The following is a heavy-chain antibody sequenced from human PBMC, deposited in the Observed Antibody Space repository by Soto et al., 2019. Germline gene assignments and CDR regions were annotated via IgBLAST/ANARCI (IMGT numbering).Heavy chain of an antibody. Sequence: ASVKVSCKXSGYTFTGYYMHWVRQAPGQGLEWMGWINPNSGGTNYAQKFQGRVTMTRDTSISTAYMELSRLRSDDTAVYYCARDLVDTAMVGFDYWGQGTLVTVS. CDR3: ARDLVDTAMVGFDY. CDR1: GYTFTGYY. V-gene: IGHV1-2*02. CDR2: INPNSGGT. D-gene: IGHD5-18*01. J-gene: IGHJ4*02.